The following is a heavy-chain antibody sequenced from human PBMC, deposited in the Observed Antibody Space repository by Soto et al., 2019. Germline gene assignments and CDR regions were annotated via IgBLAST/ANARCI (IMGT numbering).Heavy chain of an antibody. Sequence: EVQLVESGGGLVQPGGSLRLSCAASGFTVSSNYMSWVRQAPGKGLEWVSVIYSGGSTYYADSVKGRLTISRHNSQNSRDLQMNILIAEDTAVYYCSRGIAAAGSEYFQHWGEGTLVTVSS. D-gene: IGHD6-13*01. V-gene: IGHV3-53*04. CDR3: SRGIAAAGSEYFQH. CDR1: GFTVSSNY. J-gene: IGHJ1*01. CDR2: IYSGGST.